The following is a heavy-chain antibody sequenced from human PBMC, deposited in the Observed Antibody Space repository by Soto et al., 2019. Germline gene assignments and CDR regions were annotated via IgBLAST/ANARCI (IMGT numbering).Heavy chain of an antibody. V-gene: IGHV3-30*18. D-gene: IGHD4-4*01. CDR2: ITFNGSKE. Sequence: VQMVESGGGVVQPGGSLRLSCAGSGFAFSRFGMHWVRQAPGKGLEWVACITFNGSKEYYVDSVKGRFAISRNNSKNTLFLQMNSLGAEDTAVYYCAKDSNKYSSSLRGRYFDYWGQGIGVTVSS. J-gene: IGHJ4*02. CDR3: AKDSNKYSSSLRGRYFDY. CDR1: GFAFSRFG.